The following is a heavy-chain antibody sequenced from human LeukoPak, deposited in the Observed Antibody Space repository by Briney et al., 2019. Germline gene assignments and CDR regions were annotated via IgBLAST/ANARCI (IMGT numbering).Heavy chain of an antibody. CDR1: GFTFSNYW. J-gene: IGHJ2*01. CDR3: ASDASPGYFDL. Sequence: GGALRLSCAVSGFTFSNYWMHWVRQGPGEGLAWVSRITNDGSATGYADSVKGRFTISRDNAKNTLYLHMDSLSPEDTAVYYCASDASPGYFDLWGRGTLVTVSS. CDR2: ITNDGSAT. D-gene: IGHD2-15*01. V-gene: IGHV3-74*01.